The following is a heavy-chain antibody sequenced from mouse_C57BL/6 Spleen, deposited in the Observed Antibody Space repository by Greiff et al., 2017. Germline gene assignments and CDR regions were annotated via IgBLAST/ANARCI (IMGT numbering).Heavy chain of an antibody. D-gene: IGHD1-1*01. V-gene: IGHV1-61*01. CDR2: IYPSDSET. CDR3: AREDYYGSGYFDY. Sequence: QVQLQPGAELVRPGSSVKLSCKASGYTFTSYWMDWVKQRPGQGLEWIGNIYPSDSETHYNQKFKDKATLTVDKSSSTAYMQLSSLTSEDSAVYYCAREDYYGSGYFDYWGQGTTLTVSS. J-gene: IGHJ2*01. CDR1: GYTFTSYW.